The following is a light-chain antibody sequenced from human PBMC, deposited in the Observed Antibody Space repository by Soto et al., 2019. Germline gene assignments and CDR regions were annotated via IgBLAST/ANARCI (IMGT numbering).Light chain of an antibody. Sequence: EIVMTQSPATLSVSPGERATLSCRASQSVSSNLAWYQQKPGQAPRLLIYSASTRATGTPARFSGSGSGTEFTLTISSLQSEDFTVYYCQQYNNWPPITFGQGTRLEIK. J-gene: IGKJ5*01. CDR3: QQYNNWPPIT. V-gene: IGKV3-15*01. CDR1: QSVSSN. CDR2: SAS.